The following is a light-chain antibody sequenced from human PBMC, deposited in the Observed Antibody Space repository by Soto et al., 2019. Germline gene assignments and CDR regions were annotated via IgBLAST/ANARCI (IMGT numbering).Light chain of an antibody. V-gene: IGKV3D-7*01. CDR1: QSISSSY. CDR3: QQANSFPIT. Sequence: EVVLTQSPATLSLSPGEGATLSCRVSQSISSSYLSWYQQRPGQAPRLLIYGASTRATGIPARFSGSGRGSGTDFTLTISSLQPEDFATYYCQQANSFPITFGQGTRLENK. J-gene: IGKJ5*01. CDR2: GAS.